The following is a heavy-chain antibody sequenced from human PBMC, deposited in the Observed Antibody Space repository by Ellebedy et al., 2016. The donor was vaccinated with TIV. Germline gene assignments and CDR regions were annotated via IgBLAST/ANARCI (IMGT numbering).Heavy chain of an antibody. CDR1: GFTFSGYA. D-gene: IGHD4-17*01. V-gene: IGHV3-23*01. J-gene: IGHJ4*02. Sequence: GESLKISCAASGFTFSGYAMTWVRQAPGKVLEWLSGISGRGSSTYYADPVRGRCTISRDNSNNTLYLQMNSLRAEDTAVYYCAQEITTVSTQRKNYWGQGTLVSVSS. CDR2: ISGRGSST. CDR3: AQEITTVSTQRKNY.